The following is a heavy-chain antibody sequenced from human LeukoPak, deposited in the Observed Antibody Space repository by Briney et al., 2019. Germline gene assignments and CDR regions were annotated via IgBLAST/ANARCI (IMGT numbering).Heavy chain of an antibody. Sequence: GASVKVSCKASGYTFTSYDINWVRQATGQGLEWMGWMNPNSGNTGYAQKFQGRVTITRNTSISTAYMELSSLRSEDTAVYYYQFFGVANTTYYYYMDVWGKGTTVTVSS. D-gene: IGHD3-3*01. J-gene: IGHJ6*03. CDR1: GYTFTSYD. CDR3: QFFGVANTTYYYYMDV. V-gene: IGHV1-8*03. CDR2: MNPNSGNT.